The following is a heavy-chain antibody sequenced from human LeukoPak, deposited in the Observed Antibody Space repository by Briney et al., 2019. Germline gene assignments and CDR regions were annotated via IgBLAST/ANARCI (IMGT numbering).Heavy chain of an antibody. CDR1: GFTFSSYS. Sequence: GGSLRLSCAASGFTFSSYSMNWVRQAPGKGLEWVSSISSSSSYIYYADSVKGRFTISRDNAKNSLYLQMNSLRAEDTAVYYCARENEAAMVATRFDYWGQGTLVTVSS. J-gene: IGHJ4*02. CDR3: ARENEAAMVATRFDY. D-gene: IGHD5-18*01. CDR2: ISSSSSYI. V-gene: IGHV3-21*01.